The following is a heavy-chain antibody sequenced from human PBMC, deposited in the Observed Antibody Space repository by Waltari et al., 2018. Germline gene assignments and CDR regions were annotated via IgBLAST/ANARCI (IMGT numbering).Heavy chain of an antibody. V-gene: IGHV4-34*01. CDR3: ARVQGRYFDWLLSPYFDD. D-gene: IGHD3-9*01. J-gene: IGHJ4*02. Sequence: QVQLQQWGAGLLKPSETLSLTCAVYGGSFSGYYWSWIRQPPGKGLEWIGEINHSGSTNYNESLKSRVTISVDTSKTQFSLKLSSVTAADTAVYYCARVQGRYFDWLLSPYFDDWGQGTLVTVSS. CDR2: INHSGST. CDR1: GGSFSGYY.